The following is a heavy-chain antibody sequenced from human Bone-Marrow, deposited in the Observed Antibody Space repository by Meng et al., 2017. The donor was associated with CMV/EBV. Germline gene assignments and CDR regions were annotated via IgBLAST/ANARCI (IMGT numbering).Heavy chain of an antibody. D-gene: IGHD3/OR15-3a*01. CDR3: ARRLRGTGPKYFQH. CDR1: GGSFSGYY. Sequence: QWQLQQWGAGLLKPSETLSLTCVVYGGSFSGYYWSWIRQRAGKGLEWIGEINHSGSTNYNPSLKSRVTISVDTSKNQFSLKLSSVTAADTAVYYCARRLRGTGPKYFQHWGQGTLVTVSS. V-gene: IGHV4-34*01. CDR2: INHSGST. J-gene: IGHJ1*01.